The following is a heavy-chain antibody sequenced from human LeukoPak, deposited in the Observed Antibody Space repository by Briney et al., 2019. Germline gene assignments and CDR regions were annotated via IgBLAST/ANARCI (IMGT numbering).Heavy chain of an antibody. CDR1: GGTFSSYA. CDR2: IIPIFGTA. D-gene: IGHD5-18*01. V-gene: IGHV1-69*05. Sequence: GASVKVSCKASGGTFSSYAISWVRQAPGQGLEWMGGIIPIFGTANYAQKFQGRVTITTDESTSTAYMELSSLRSEDTAVYYCARSSSPPGQYSSRFDYWGQGTLVTVSS. J-gene: IGHJ4*02. CDR3: ARSSSPPGQYSSRFDY.